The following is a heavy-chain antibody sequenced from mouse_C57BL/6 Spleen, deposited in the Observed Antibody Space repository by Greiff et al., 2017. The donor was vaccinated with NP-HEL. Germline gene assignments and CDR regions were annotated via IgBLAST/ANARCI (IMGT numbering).Heavy chain of an antibody. V-gene: IGHV10-3*01. D-gene: IGHD1-1*01. CDR2: IRSKSSNYAT. CDR1: GFTFNTYA. Sequence: EVMLVESGGGLVQPKGSLKLSCAASGFTFNTYAMHWVRQAPGKGLEWVARIRSKSSNYATYYADSVKDRFTISRDDSQSMLYLQMNNLKTEDTAMYDGVRESFIHYYGSSFWYFDVWGTGTTVTVSS. CDR3: VRESFIHYYGSSFWYFDV. J-gene: IGHJ1*03.